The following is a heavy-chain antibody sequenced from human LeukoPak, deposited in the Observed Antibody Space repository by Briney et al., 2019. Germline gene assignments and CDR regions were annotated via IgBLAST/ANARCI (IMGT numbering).Heavy chain of an antibody. Sequence: ASVKVSCKASGYTFTGYYMHWVRQAPGQGLEWMGWINPNSGGTNYAQKFQGRATMTRNTSISTAYMELSRLRSDDTAVYYCARVLIVAACRLVLDPWGQGTLVTVSS. V-gene: IGHV1-2*02. CDR2: INPNSGGT. D-gene: IGHD6-25*01. J-gene: IGHJ5*02. CDR1: GYTFTGYY. CDR3: ARVLIVAACRLVLDP.